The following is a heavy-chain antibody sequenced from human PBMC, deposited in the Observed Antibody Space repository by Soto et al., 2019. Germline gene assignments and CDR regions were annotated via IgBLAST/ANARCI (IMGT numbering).Heavy chain of an antibody. D-gene: IGHD2-15*01. CDR1: GVTLNSYA. CDR2: FSGSGGST. J-gene: IGHJ6*02. Sequence: PGRSMRLACAASGVTLNSYAMSWARHDTGKGLGWVSAFSGSGGSTYYAASVEGRFTSCRYNSKNTLYLQMNSLRAEDTAVYYCAKGGSCYSRDYYYCGMDVWGQGTTVTVSS. CDR3: AKGGSCYSRDYYYCGMDV. V-gene: IGHV3-23*01.